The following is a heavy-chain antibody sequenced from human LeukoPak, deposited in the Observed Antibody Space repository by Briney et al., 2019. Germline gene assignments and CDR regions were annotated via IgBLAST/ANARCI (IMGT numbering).Heavy chain of an antibody. CDR2: IKSDGSTT. CDR1: GFTFSSYW. J-gene: IGHJ6*02. V-gene: IGHV3-74*01. Sequence: GGSLRPSCAASGFTFSSYWMNWVRQAPGKGLVWVSRIKSDGSTTNYADSVKGRFAISRDNAKNTLYLQMSSLRAEDTAVYYCARVGGLSTSSGYYYGMDVWGQGTTVTVSS. CDR3: ARVGGLSTSSGYYYGMDV. D-gene: IGHD6-6*01.